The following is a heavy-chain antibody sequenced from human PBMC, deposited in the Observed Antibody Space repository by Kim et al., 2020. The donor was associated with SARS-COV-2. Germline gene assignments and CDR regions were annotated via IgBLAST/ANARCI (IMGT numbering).Heavy chain of an antibody. CDR3: AQDPPISGDFGY. Sequence: GGSLRLSCAVSGFTFSNYGMHWVRQAPGKGLEWVAVISYDGSNTYYEDSVKGRFTISRDNSKNTLYLQMNSLRAEDTAVYYCAQDPPISGDFGYWGQGNLVTVSS. V-gene: IGHV3-30*18. CDR1: GFTFSNYG. J-gene: IGHJ4*02. CDR2: ISYDGSNT. D-gene: IGHD7-27*01.